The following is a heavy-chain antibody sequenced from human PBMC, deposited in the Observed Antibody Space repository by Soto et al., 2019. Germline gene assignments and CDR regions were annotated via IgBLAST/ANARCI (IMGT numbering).Heavy chain of an antibody. D-gene: IGHD3-10*01. V-gene: IGHV1-8*01. CDR3: ARGRYAIRGAFIIGELDY. CDR2: INPNSGNT. CDR1: GYTFISHD. Sequence: QVQLVQSGAGVKMPGASVRVSCKASGYTFISHDISWVRQATGQGLEWMGWINPNSGNTGYGQKFQGRVTMTRNTSTSTAYMELSSLRSDDTAVYYCARGRYAIRGAFIIGELDYWGQGSLVIVSS. J-gene: IGHJ4*02.